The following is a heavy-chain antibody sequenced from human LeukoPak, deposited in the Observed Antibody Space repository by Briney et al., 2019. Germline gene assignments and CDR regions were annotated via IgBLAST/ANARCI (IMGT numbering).Heavy chain of an antibody. J-gene: IGHJ3*02. D-gene: IGHD5-18*01. CDR1: GDSVSSNSAA. V-gene: IGHV6-1*01. CDR2: TYYRSKWYN. CDR3: AREADTAMVRGDASDI. Sequence: SQTLSLTCAISGDSVSSNSAAWNWIRQSPSRGLEWLGRTYYRSKWYNDYAVSVKSRITINPDTSKNQFSLQLNSVTPEDTAVYYCAREADTAMVRGDASDIWGQGTMVTVSS.